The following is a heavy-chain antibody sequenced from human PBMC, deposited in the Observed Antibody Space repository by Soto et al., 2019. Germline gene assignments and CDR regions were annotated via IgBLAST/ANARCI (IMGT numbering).Heavy chain of an antibody. J-gene: IGHJ4*02. D-gene: IGHD6-19*01. V-gene: IGHV4-39*01. Sequence: TSETLSLTCTVSGGSISSSSYYWGWIRQPPGKGLEWIGSIYYSGSTYYNPSLKSRVTISVDTSKNQFSLKLSSATAADMAVYYCARHAVHSSGWYFDYWGQGTLVTVSS. CDR2: IYYSGST. CDR1: GGSISSSSYY. CDR3: ARHAVHSSGWYFDY.